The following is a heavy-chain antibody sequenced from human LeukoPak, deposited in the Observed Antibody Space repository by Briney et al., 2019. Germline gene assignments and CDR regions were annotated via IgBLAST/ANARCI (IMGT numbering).Heavy chain of an antibody. J-gene: IGHJ4*02. V-gene: IGHV3-48*01. CDR2: ISSTDTI. CDR1: GFSFDSYN. D-gene: IGHD6-13*01. CDR3: ARDVLAAAGAPPDY. Sequence: GGSLRLSCAASGFSFDSYNANWVRQAPGKGLEWVSYISSTDTIYYADSAKGRFTISRDSAKNSLSLQMNSLRAEDTAVYFCARDVLAAAGAPPDYWGQGTLVTVSS.